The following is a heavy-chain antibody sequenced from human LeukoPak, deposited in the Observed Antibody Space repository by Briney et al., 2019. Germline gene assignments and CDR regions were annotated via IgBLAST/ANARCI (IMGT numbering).Heavy chain of an antibody. CDR2: INHSGST. J-gene: IGHJ4*02. CDR3: ARWVATPRGYFDY. D-gene: IGHD5-12*01. V-gene: IGHV4-34*01. Sequence: SETLSLTCAVYGGSFSGYYWSWIRQPPGKGLEWIGEINHSGSTYYNPSLKSRVTISVDTSKNQFSVKLSSVTAADTAVYYCARWVATPRGYFDYWGQGTLVTVSS. CDR1: GGSFSGYY.